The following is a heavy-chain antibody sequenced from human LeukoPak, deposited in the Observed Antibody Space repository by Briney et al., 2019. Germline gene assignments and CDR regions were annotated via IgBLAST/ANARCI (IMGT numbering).Heavy chain of an antibody. CDR2: IRYDGSNK. V-gene: IGHV3-30*02. Sequence: GGSLRLSCAASGFTFSSYGMHWVRQAPGKGLEWVAFIRYDGSNKYYADSVKGRFTISRDNSKNTLYLQMNSLRAEDTAVYYCAKDKGKNSWYVRWFDPWGQGTLVTVSS. CDR3: AKDKGKNSWYVRWFDP. CDR1: GFTFSSYG. D-gene: IGHD6-13*01. J-gene: IGHJ5*02.